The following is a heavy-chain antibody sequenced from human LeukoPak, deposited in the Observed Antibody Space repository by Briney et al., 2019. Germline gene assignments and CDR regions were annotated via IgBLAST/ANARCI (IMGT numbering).Heavy chain of an antibody. CDR2: IYYSGST. CDR3: ARGGGQQWLPIDY. Sequence: PSETPSLTCTVSGGSISSGDYYWSWIRQPPGKGLEWTGYIYYSGSTYYNPSLKSRVTISVDTSKNQFSLKLSSVTAADTAVYYCARGGGQQWLPIDYWGQGTLVTVSS. D-gene: IGHD6-19*01. J-gene: IGHJ4*02. V-gene: IGHV4-30-4*01. CDR1: GGSISSGDYY.